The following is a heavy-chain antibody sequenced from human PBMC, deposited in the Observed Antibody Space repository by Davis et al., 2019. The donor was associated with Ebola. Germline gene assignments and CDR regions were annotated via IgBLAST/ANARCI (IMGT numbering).Heavy chain of an antibody. J-gene: IGHJ4*02. CDR1: GGSISSSNW. D-gene: IGHD3-22*01. V-gene: IGHV4-4*02. Sequence: SETLSLTCAVSGGSISSSNWWRWVRQPPGKGLEWIGEIYHSGSTNYNPSLKSRVTISVDTSKNQFSLKLSSVTAADTAVYYCARQGSSGYYYYFDYWGQGTLVTVSS. CDR3: ARQGSSGYYYYFDY. CDR2: IYHSGST.